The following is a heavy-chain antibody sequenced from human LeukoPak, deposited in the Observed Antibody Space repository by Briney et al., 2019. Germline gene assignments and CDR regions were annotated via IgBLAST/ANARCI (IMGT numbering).Heavy chain of an antibody. J-gene: IGHJ6*03. V-gene: IGHV4-4*07. CDR2: IYTSGKT. Sequence: PSETLSLTCTVSNGSISTYCWTWVRQSAGKGLEYIGRIYTSGKTKYNSSLKSRVTMSVDTSKNQFSLRLSSVTAADTAVYYCARHPRTLSTPYYYFYYMGVWGKGTTVTVSS. D-gene: IGHD2-8*01. CDR1: NGSISTYC. CDR3: ARHPRTLSTPYYYFYYMGV.